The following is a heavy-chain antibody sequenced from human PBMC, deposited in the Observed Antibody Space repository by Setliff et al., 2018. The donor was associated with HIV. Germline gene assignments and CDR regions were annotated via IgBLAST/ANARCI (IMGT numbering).Heavy chain of an antibody. CDR1: GYSFIGHH. J-gene: IGHJ6*04. D-gene: IGHD3-10*01. Sequence: GASVKVSCKASGYSFIGHHMHWVRQAPGQGLEWMGWISPKSGGTNYVQKFQGRVTMTRDTSISTAYMVLSSLRSDDTAVYYCARGFPSLGSGNPSGHYCMDVWGKGTTVTVSS. CDR3: ARGFPSLGSGNPSGHYCMDV. V-gene: IGHV1-2*02. CDR2: ISPKSGGT.